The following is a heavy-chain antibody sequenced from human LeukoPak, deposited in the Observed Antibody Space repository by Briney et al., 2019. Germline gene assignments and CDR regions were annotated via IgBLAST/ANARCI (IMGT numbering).Heavy chain of an antibody. J-gene: IGHJ4*02. CDR1: GGSFSSYY. Sequence: PSETLSLTCAVYGGSFSSYYWGWIRQPPGKGLEWIGYIYYSGSTYYNPSLKSRVTISVDTSKNQFSLKLRSVTAADTAVYYCARDNYFDSTGYTDYWGQGTLVTVSS. V-gene: IGHV4-34*01. CDR2: IYYSGST. D-gene: IGHD3-22*01. CDR3: ARDNYFDSTGYTDY.